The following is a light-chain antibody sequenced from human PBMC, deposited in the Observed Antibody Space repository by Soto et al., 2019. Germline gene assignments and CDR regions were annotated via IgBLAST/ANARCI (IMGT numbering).Light chain of an antibody. CDR1: SSDVGGYKY. CDR3: SSYTSSSSYV. J-gene: IGLJ1*01. CDR2: TVN. Sequence: QSALTQPASVSGSPGQSITISCTGTSSDVGGYKYVSWYQQHPGKAPKLLIYTVNNRPSGVSNRFSGSKSGNTASLTISWLQAEDEADYYCSSYTSSSSYVFGTGTKLTVL. V-gene: IGLV2-14*03.